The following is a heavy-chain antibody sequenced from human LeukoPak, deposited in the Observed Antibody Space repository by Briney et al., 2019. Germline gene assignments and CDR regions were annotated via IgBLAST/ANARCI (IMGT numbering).Heavy chain of an antibody. CDR3: ARESWIQLWPSGLDY. CDR1: GFTVSSNY. Sequence: GGSLRLSCAASGFTVSSNYMSWVRQAPGKGLEWVSVIYSGGSTYYADSVKGRFTISRDNSKNTLYPQMNSLRTEDTAVYYCARESWIQLWPSGLDYWGQGTLVTVSS. J-gene: IGHJ4*02. CDR2: IYSGGST. D-gene: IGHD5-18*01. V-gene: IGHV3-66*01.